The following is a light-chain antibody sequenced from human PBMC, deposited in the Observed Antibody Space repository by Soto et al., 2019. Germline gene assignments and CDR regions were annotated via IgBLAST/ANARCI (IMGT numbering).Light chain of an antibody. CDR2: DAS. V-gene: IGKV3-11*01. CDR1: QSVSSY. J-gene: IGKJ5*01. CDR3: QHYDSLPIT. Sequence: IVLTQSPATLSLSPGERATLSCRASQSVSSYLAWYQQKPGQAPRLLIHDASNRATGIPARFSGSGSGTDFTLTISSLEPEDFAVFYCQHYDSLPITFGQGTRLEIK.